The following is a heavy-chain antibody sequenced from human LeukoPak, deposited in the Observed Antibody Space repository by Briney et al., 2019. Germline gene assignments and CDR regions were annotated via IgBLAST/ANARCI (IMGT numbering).Heavy chain of an antibody. Sequence: GGSLRLSCVVSGFPFRNQGLHWVRQAPGKGLEWVAFIRYDGNRKDYADSVKGRFTIPRDNSKNTLYVQMNSLRAEDTAMYYCATDADSSGPYYFDNWGQGALVTVSS. CDR3: ATDADSSGPYYFDN. V-gene: IGHV3-30*02. J-gene: IGHJ4*02. D-gene: IGHD3-22*01. CDR1: GFPFRNQG. CDR2: IRYDGNRK.